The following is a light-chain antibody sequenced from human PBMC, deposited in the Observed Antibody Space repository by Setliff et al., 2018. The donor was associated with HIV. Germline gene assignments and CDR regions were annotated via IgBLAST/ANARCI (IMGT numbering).Light chain of an antibody. J-gene: IGLJ1*01. CDR3: CSYSGSSTFDV. CDR1: SSNIGSYNF. Sequence: QSVLTQPASVSGSPGQSISMSCTGSSSNIGSYNFVSWYQQHPDKAPKLIIYDVSKRPSGASDRFSGSKSGNAASLTISGLQADDEADYYCCSYSGSSTFDVFGGGTKVTVL. CDR2: DVS. V-gene: IGLV2-23*02.